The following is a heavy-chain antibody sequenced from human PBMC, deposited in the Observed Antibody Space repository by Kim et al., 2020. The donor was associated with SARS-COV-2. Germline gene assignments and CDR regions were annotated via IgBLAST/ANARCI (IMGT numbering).Heavy chain of an antibody. CDR3: AKAKGQSYKNGMDV. CDR1: GFTFGSFS. Sequence: GGSLRLSCAASGFTFGSFSMTWVRQAPGRGLEWVSVIDYIGGATYDADSVKGRFSSSRDNPKKTLFLHMNSLRAEDTGVYYCAKAKGQSYKNGMDVWGPGTTVTVSS. V-gene: IGHV3-23*01. J-gene: IGHJ6*02. CDR2: IDYIGGAT. D-gene: IGHD1-1*01.